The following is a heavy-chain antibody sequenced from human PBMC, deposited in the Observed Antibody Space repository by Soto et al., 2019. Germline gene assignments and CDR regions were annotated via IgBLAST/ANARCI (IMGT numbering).Heavy chain of an antibody. J-gene: IGHJ4*01. CDR1: GFIFSIYA. Sequence: EVQLLDSGGDLVQPGGSLRLSCAASGFIFSIYAMSWVRQAPGKGLEWVASVSVSGGSTYSTYYADSVRGRLTISRDDSRNTMSLKMSSLRAEYTAVYSCAKDIYVDYWGHGTLVTVSA. CDR3: AKDIYVDY. CDR2: VSVSGGSTYST. V-gene: IGHV3-23*01.